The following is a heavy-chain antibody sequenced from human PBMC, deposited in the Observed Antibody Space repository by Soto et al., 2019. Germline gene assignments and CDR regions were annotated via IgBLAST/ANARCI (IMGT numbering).Heavy chain of an antibody. CDR3: ARERAAAGTGDYYYYGMDV. CDR1: GYTFTGYY. V-gene: IGHV1-2*02. D-gene: IGHD6-13*01. CDR2: INPNSGGT. J-gene: IGHJ6*02. Sequence: QVQLVQSGAEVKKPGASVKVSCKASGYTFTGYYMHWVRQAPGQGLEWMGWINPNSGGTNYAQKLQGRVTMTRDTSISTAYMELSRLRSDDTAVYYCARERAAAGTGDYYYYGMDVWGQGTTVTVSS.